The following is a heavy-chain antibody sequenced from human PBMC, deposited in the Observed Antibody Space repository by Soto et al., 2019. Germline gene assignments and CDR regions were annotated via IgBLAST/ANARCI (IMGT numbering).Heavy chain of an antibody. V-gene: IGHV4-34*01. Sequence: SETLSLTCAVYGGSFSGYYWSWIRQPPGKGLEWIGEINHSGSTNYNPSLKSRVTISVDTSKNQFSLKLSSVTAADTAVYYCAKDLGYCSGGSCYSAFDICGQGTMVTVSS. CDR2: INHSGST. D-gene: IGHD2-15*01. CDR1: GGSFSGYY. J-gene: IGHJ3*02. CDR3: AKDLGYCSGGSCYSAFDI.